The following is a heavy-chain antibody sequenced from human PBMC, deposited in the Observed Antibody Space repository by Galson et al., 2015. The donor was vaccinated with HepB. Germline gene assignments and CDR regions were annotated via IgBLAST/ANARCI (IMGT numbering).Heavy chain of an antibody. J-gene: IGHJ4*02. D-gene: IGHD6-19*01. CDR1: GFTFSSYG. V-gene: IGHV3-30*18. CDR3: AKSYSGWSIWYYFDS. CDR2: ISYDGSDK. Sequence: SLRLSCAASGFTFSSYGMHWVRQAPGKGLEWVALISYDGSDKYYADSVKGRFTISRDNSKTTLYLQLNSLTVEDTAVYFCAKSYSGWSIWYYFDSWGLGTPVTVSS.